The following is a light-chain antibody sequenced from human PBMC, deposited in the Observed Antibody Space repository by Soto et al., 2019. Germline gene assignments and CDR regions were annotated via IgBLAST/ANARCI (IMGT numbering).Light chain of an antibody. Sequence: DIVVTHSPDSLAVSLGERATINCKSSQSVLHSSNNKNYLAWYQQKPGQPPKLLIYWASTRESGVPDRVSGSGSGTDFTLTISSLQAEDVAVYYCQQWSSVPKTFGQGTKVEIK. CDR2: WAS. CDR3: QQWSSVPKT. J-gene: IGKJ1*01. CDR1: QSVLHSSNNKNY. V-gene: IGKV4-1*01.